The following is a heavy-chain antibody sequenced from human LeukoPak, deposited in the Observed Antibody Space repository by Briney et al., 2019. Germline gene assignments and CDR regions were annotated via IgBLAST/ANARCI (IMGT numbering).Heavy chain of an antibody. V-gene: IGHV1-69*13. CDR3: ARDPSMVRGGRAFDY. J-gene: IGHJ4*02. CDR2: IIPIFGTA. D-gene: IGHD3-10*01. Sequence: SVKVSCKASGGTFSSYAISWVRQAPGQGLEWMGGIIPIFGTANYAQKFQGRVTITADESTSTAYMELSSLRSEDTAVYYCARDPSMVRGGRAFDYWGQGTLVTVSS. CDR1: GGTFSSYA.